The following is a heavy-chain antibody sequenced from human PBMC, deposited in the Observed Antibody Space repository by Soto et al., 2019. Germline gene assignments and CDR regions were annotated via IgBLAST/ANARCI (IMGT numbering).Heavy chain of an antibody. D-gene: IGHD5-18*01. V-gene: IGHV3-7*05. CDR2: IKLDGSEK. CDR3: VRDVTGGYSFGC. J-gene: IGHJ4*02. Sequence: EVQLVESGGGLVQPGGSLRLSCAASGFIFSNYWMYWVRQAPGKGLEWVANIKLDGSEKYYVEAVQGRFTISRHNARNSLYLQMNSLRAEDTAVYYCVRDVTGGYSFGCWGQGPLVTVS. CDR1: GFIFSNYW.